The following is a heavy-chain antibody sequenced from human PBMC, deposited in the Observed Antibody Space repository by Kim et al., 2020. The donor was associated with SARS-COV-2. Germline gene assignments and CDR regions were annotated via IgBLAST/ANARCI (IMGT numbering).Heavy chain of an antibody. V-gene: IGHV3-7*01. D-gene: IGHD6-25*01. CDR2: K. Sequence: KKYVDAVKGRFTISRENAKNSLYLERNSLRAEDTALYYCARAASAANYDYWGQGTLVTVSS. J-gene: IGHJ4*02. CDR3: ARAASAANYDY.